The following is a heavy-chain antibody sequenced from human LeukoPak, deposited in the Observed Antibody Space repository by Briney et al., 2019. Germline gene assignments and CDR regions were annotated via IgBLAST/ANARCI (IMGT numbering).Heavy chain of an antibody. CDR2: ISWNSGSI. V-gene: IGHV3-9*01. J-gene: IGHJ4*02. CDR3: AKDAYSGFSSSYNMDS. CDR1: GFTFDDYA. Sequence: GRSLRLSCAASGFTFDDYAMHWVRQAPGKGLEWVSGISWNSGSIGYADSVKGRFTISRDNAKNSLYLQMNSLRAEDTALYYCAKDAYSGFSSSYNMDSWGQGTLVTVSS. D-gene: IGHD5-18*01.